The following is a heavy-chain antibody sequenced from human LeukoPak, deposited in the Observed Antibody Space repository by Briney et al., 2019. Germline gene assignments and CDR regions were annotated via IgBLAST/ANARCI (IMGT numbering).Heavy chain of an antibody. CDR2: VFRLQTVRT. V-gene: IGHV4-38-2*02. CDR3: ARVLHAPYLIDS. Sequence: SETLSLTCSVSNSSITSTYYWAWFRQPPGKGLEWIATVFRLQTVRTFNNPSLGSRVTMSLDPSHNQFSLNLTSVTAADTALYFCARVLHAPYLIDSWGQGTLVTVSS. CDR1: NSSITSTYY. D-gene: IGHD2-8*01. J-gene: IGHJ4*02.